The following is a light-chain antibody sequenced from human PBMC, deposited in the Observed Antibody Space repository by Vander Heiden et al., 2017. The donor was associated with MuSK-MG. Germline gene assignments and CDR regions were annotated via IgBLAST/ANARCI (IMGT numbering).Light chain of an antibody. CDR3: QHTNNFPLT. CDR1: QDVDLY. V-gene: IGKV1-12*01. CDR2: AAS. Sequence: DIQMTQSPSSVSASVGDRVTITCRASQDVDLYLAWYQQKPGKAPKLLIYAASTLQSGVPSRFSGSGSGTDFTLTISSLQPEDFGTYFCQHTNNFPLTFGGGTKVEIK. J-gene: IGKJ4*01.